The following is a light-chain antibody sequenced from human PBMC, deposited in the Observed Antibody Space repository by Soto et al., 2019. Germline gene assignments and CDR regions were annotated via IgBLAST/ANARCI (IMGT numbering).Light chain of an antibody. J-gene: IGLJ1*01. V-gene: IGLV2-8*01. Sequence: QSVLTKPPSASGSPGQAVTISCTGTSRDIGGYDFVSWYQVRPGEAPQLIIYNVNGRPSGVPRRFSGSKSGNTASLTVSGLQAVDEADYYCSSYSETTTGVFGTGTKVAVL. CDR2: NVN. CDR1: SRDIGGYDF. CDR3: SSYSETTTGV.